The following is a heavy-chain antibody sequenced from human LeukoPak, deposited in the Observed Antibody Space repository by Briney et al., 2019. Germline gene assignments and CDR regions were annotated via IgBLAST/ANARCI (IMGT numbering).Heavy chain of an antibody. CDR1: GGSISSYY. Sequence: PSETLSLTCTVSGGSISSYYWSWIQQPPGKGLEWIGYIYYSGSTNYNPFLKSRVTISVDTSKNQFSLKLSSVTAADTAVYYCARDSDIAVAGTGWFDPWGQGTLVTVSS. J-gene: IGHJ5*02. CDR3: ARDSDIAVAGTGWFDP. D-gene: IGHD6-19*01. V-gene: IGHV4-59*01. CDR2: IYYSGST.